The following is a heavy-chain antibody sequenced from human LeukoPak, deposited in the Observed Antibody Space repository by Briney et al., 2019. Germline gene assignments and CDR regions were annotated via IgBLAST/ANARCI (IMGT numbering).Heavy chain of an antibody. V-gene: IGHV1-18*01. D-gene: IGHD3-22*01. CDR3: ARDLWNFYDDSGYNRDFDS. CDR1: TSR. J-gene: IGHJ5*01. CDR2: IGTYGGDT. Sequence: EASVKVSCKATSRISWVRQAPGQGLEWMGWIGTYGGDTYYAQKFQGRITVTTDTSTSTVYMELRKLRSDDTAVYYCARDLWNFYDDSGYNRDFDSWGQGTLVTVSS.